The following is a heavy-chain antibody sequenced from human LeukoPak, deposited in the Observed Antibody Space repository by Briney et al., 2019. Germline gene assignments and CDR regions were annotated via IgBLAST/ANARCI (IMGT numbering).Heavy chain of an antibody. CDR1: GFTFSSYG. V-gene: IGHV3-30*18. J-gene: IGHJ4*02. Sequence: GRSLRLSCAASGFTFSSYGMHWVRQAPGKGLEWVAVISYDGSNKYYADSVKGRFTISRDNSKNTLYLQMNSLRAEDTAVYYCAKDYGGVGDYWGQGTLVTVSS. CDR3: AKDYGGVGDY. D-gene: IGHD1-26*01. CDR2: ISYDGSNK.